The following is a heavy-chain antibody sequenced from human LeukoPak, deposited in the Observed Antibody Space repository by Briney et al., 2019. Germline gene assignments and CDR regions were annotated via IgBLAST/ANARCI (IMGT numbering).Heavy chain of an antibody. J-gene: IGHJ4*02. V-gene: IGHV1-8*01. CDR1: GYTLTELS. CDR3: ARGGWSIAAPFDY. CDR2: MNPNSGNT. Sequence: ASVKVSCKVSGYTLTELSMHWVRQATGQGLEWMGWMNPNSGNTGYAQKFQGRVTMTRNTSISTAYMELSSLRSEDTAVYYCARGGWSIAAPFDYWGQGTLVTVSS. D-gene: IGHD6-6*01.